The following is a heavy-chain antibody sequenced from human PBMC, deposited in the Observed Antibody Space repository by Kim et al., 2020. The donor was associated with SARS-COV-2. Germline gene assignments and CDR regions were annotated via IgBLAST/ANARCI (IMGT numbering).Heavy chain of an antibody. Sequence: NPTYAQGFTGRFVFSLDTSVSTAYLQISSLKAEDTAVYYCARDFIKAFDIWGQGTMVTVSS. CDR2: NP. V-gene: IGHV7-4-1*02. D-gene: IGHD3-10*01. CDR3: ARDFIKAFDI. J-gene: IGHJ3*02.